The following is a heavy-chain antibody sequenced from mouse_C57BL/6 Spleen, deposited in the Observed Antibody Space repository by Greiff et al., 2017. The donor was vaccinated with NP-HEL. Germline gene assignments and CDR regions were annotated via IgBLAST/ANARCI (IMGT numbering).Heavy chain of an antibody. V-gene: IGHV5-16*01. J-gene: IGHJ2*01. D-gene: IGHD1-1*01. CDR1: GFTFSDYY. Sequence: EVHLVESEGGLVQPGSSMKLSCTASGFTFSDYYMAWVRQVPEKGLEWVANINYDGSSTYYLDSLKSRFIISSDNAKNILYLQMSSLKSEDTATYYGARDPTTVGHFDVWGQGTTRTVSS. CDR2: INYDGSST. CDR3: ARDPTTVGHFDV.